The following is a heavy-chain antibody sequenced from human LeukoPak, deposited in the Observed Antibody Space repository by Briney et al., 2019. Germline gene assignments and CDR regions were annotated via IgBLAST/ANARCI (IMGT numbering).Heavy chain of an antibody. Sequence: PGGSLRLSCAASGFTFSSYAMSWLRQAPGEGLEWVSLITGSGGNTYSADSVKGRFTISRDNSKNTLYLQMSSLRAEDTAIYYCAQGTPTGYGTSWFDYWGQGTLVTVSS. CDR2: ITGSGGNT. CDR1: GFTFSSYA. J-gene: IGHJ4*02. D-gene: IGHD6-13*01. V-gene: IGHV3-23*01. CDR3: AQGTPTGYGTSWFDY.